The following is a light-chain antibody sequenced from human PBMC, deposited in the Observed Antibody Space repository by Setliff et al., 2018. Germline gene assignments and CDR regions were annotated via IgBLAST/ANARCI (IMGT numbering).Light chain of an antibody. J-gene: IGLJ2*01. CDR3: GAWDRSLTSVV. V-gene: IGLV1-51*01. CDR2: ENI. CDR1: SYNIGTNL. Sequence: QSVLTQTPSVSAAPGQRVTISCSGNSYNIGTNLVSWYQQLPGESPKLLIYENIRRPSDIPDRFSGSKSGTSATLAISGLQTEDGAVYFCGAWDRSLTSVVFGGGTK.